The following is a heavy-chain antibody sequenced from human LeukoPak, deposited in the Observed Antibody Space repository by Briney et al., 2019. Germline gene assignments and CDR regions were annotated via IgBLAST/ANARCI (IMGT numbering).Heavy chain of an antibody. Sequence: PGGALRLSCPASGFAFTKYAMTGLGQAPGKGRAGVSRITGSGSITYYADSVEGRFTISRDNSKKTLYLHMSSMRAEDTAIYYCAKDTPLIEEAIRWGRNVFDIWGQGTMVAVSS. D-gene: IGHD2-21*01. CDR3: AKDTPLIEEAIRWGRNVFDI. J-gene: IGHJ3*02. CDR1: GFAFTKYA. CDR2: ITGSGSIT. V-gene: IGHV3-23*01.